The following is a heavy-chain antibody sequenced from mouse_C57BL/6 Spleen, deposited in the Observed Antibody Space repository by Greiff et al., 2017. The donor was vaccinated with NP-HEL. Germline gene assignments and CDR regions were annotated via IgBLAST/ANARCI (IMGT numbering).Heavy chain of an antibody. J-gene: IGHJ2*01. V-gene: IGHV1-15*01. CDR1: GYTFTDYE. D-gene: IGHD4-1*01. Sequence: VQLQQSGAELVRPGASVTLSCKASGYTFTDYEMHWVKQTPVHGLEWIGAIDPETGGTAYNQKFKGKAILTADKSSSTAYMELRSLTSEDSAVYYCTRELGKVYFDDWGQGTTLTVSS. CDR2: IDPETGGT. CDR3: TRELGKVYFDD.